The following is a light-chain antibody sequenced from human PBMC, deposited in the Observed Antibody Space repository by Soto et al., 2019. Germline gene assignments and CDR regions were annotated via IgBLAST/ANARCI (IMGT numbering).Light chain of an antibody. CDR2: DVS. Sequence: QSVLTQPASVSGSPGQSITMSCTGTASDTGAHNYVSWYQQHPGKAPRLLIYDVSKRPSGVSIRFSGSKSGSTASLTISGVQAEDEADYYCKSYRDSNYVFGTGTKVTVL. J-gene: IGLJ1*01. CDR3: KSYRDSNYV. CDR1: ASDTGAHNY. V-gene: IGLV2-14*03.